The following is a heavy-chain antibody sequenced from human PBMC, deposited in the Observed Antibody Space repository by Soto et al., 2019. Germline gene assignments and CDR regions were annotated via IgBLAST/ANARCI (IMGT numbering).Heavy chain of an antibody. CDR1: GGSISSYY. V-gene: IGHV4-59*01. Sequence: TSETLSLTCTVSGGSISSYYWSWIRQPPGKGLEWIGYIYYSGSTNYNPSLKSRVTISVDTSKNQFSLKLSSVTAADTAVYYCARGGYCSSTSCSSLNWLSQAPYWGQGTLVTVSS. CDR2: IYYSGST. CDR3: ARGGYCSSTSCSSLNWLSQAPY. D-gene: IGHD2-2*01. J-gene: IGHJ4*02.